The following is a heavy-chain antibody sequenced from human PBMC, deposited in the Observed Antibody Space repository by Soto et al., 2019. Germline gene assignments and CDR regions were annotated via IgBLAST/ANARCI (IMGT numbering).Heavy chain of an antibody. CDR2: INAGNGNT. V-gene: IGHV1-3*01. Sequence: QVQLVQSGAEVKKPGASVKVSCKASGYTFTSYAMHWVRQAPGQRLEWMGWINAGNGNTKYSQKFQGRVTITRDTSASKGYMELSSLRSEDTAVYYCAGGNYYDSRGFHYWGQGTLVTVSS. CDR1: GYTFTSYA. D-gene: IGHD3-22*01. J-gene: IGHJ4*02. CDR3: AGGNYYDSRGFHY.